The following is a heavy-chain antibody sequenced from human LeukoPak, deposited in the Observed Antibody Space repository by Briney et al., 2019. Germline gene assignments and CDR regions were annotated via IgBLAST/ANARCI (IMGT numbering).Heavy chain of an antibody. V-gene: IGHV3-23*01. CDR2: ISVSGGCT. CDR1: GFIFSSYA. CDR3: AKDRGPYSGYDSFFDF. D-gene: IGHD5-12*01. J-gene: IGHJ4*02. Sequence: GGSLRLSCAASGFIFSSYAMSWVRQAPGKGLEWVSGISVSGGCTYYADSVKGRFTISRDNSKNTLYLQMNSLRAEDTAVYYCAKDRGPYSGYDSFFDFWGQGTLVTVSS.